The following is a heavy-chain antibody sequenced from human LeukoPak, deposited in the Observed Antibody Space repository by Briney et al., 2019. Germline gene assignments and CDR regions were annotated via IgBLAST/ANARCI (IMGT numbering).Heavy chain of an antibody. V-gene: IGHV3-30*03. CDR2: MSNDGSKK. CDR3: ARGRGSCSGGTCLRFDY. D-gene: IGHD2-15*01. Sequence: GGSLRLSCAASGFTFSSYGMHWVRQAPGKGLEWVAVMSNDGSKKHYADSVKGRFTISRDNSKNTLYLQMNSLRAEDTAVYYCARGRGSCSGGTCLRFDYWGQGTLVTVSS. CDR1: GFTFSSYG. J-gene: IGHJ4*02.